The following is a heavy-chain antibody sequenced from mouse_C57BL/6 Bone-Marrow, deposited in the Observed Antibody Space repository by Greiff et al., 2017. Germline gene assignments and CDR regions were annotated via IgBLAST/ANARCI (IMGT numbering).Heavy chain of an antibody. V-gene: IGHV1-55*01. CDR2: IYPGSGST. Sequence: QVQLQQPGAELVKPGASVKMSCKASGYTFTSYWITWVKQRPGQGLEWIGDIYPGSGSTNYNEKFKSKATLTVDTSSSTAYMQLSSLTSEDSAVYYCAREEASDLVGNYYAMDYWGQGTSVTVSS. CDR1: GYTFTSYW. CDR3: AREEASDLVGNYYAMDY. J-gene: IGHJ4*01.